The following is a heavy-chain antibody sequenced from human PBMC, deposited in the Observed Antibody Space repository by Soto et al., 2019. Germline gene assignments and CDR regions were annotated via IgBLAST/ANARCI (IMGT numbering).Heavy chain of an antibody. V-gene: IGHV1-69*01. CDR2: IIPIFGTA. CDR3: ARASGIAAAGDYYYGMDV. CDR1: GGTFSSYA. Sequence: QVQLVQSGAEVKKPGSSVKVSCKASGGTFSSYAISWVRQAPGQGLEWMGGIIPIFGTANYAQKFQGRVTITADESTSTAYIELSSLRSEDTAVYYCARASGIAAAGDYYYGMDVWGQGTTVTVSS. J-gene: IGHJ6*02. D-gene: IGHD6-13*01.